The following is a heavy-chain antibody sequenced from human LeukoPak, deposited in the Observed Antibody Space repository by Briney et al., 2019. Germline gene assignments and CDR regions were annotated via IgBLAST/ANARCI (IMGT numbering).Heavy chain of an antibody. V-gene: IGHV3-23*01. CDR2: ISGSAGST. CDR3: TKGMATIRRHIDS. CDR1: GFSFSDCA. J-gene: IGHJ4*02. Sequence: GGSLRLSCAASGFSFSDCAMSWVRQAPGRGLEWGSSISGSAGSTYYAKSMKGRFTISRDNPKNTLHLDMNSLRAEDTAIYYCTKGMATIRRHIDSWGQGTLVTVSS. D-gene: IGHD5-24*01.